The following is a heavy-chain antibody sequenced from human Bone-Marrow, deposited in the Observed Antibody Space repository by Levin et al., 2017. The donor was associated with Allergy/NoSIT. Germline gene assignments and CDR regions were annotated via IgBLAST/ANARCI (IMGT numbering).Heavy chain of an antibody. CDR2: VNHSGST. D-gene: IGHD1-1*01. Sequence: SETLSLTCAVSRGSFSGYYWSWVRQTPGKGLEWIAEVNHSGSTNYSPSLESRATISADTSKKEFSLKLSPVTAADTAVYFCARRQPLPLQTNGQYFSRGYFDFWGQGTLVTVSS. CDR3: ARRQPLPLQTNGQYFSRGYFDF. CDR1: RGSFSGYY. V-gene: IGHV4-34*01. J-gene: IGHJ4*02.